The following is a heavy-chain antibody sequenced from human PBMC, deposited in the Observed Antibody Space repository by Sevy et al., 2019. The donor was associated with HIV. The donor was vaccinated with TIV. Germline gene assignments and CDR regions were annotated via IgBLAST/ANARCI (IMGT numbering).Heavy chain of an antibody. CDR1: GFSFSSYE. D-gene: IGHD3-22*01. J-gene: IGHJ6*02. CDR3: ARDLPGDSRMDV. V-gene: IGHV3-48*03. Sequence: GGSLRLSCAASGFSFSSYEMNWVRQAPGKGLEWFSYISSSGTTIYYADSVKGRFTVSRDNAKNSLYLQMNSLRGEDTSVYYRARDLPGDSRMDVWGQGTTVTVSS. CDR2: ISSSGTTI.